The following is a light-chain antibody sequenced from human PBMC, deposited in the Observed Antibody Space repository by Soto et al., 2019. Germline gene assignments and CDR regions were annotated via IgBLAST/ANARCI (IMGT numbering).Light chain of an antibody. J-gene: IGKJ2*01. Sequence: DIQMTQSPSSLSASVGDRVTITCQASQDISNYLNWYQQKPGKAPKLLIYDASNLETGVPSRFSVSGSGTDFTFTISSLQPEDIATYYCQQYDNLPVTFGQGTKLEI. V-gene: IGKV1-33*01. CDR2: DAS. CDR1: QDISNY. CDR3: QQYDNLPVT.